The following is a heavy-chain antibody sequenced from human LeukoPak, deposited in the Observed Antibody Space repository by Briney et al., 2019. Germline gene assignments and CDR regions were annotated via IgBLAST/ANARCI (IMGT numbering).Heavy chain of an antibody. CDR3: ARGSSGGGGDNWFDP. CDR2: IYYSGST. Sequence: SETLSLTCTVSGGSISSSSYYWGWIRQPPGKGLEWNGSIYYSGSTYYNPSLKSRVTISVDTSKNQFSLKLSSVTAADTAVYYCARGSSGGGGDNWFDPWGQGTLVTVSS. J-gene: IGHJ5*02. CDR1: GGSISSSSYY. D-gene: IGHD2-21*01. V-gene: IGHV4-39*07.